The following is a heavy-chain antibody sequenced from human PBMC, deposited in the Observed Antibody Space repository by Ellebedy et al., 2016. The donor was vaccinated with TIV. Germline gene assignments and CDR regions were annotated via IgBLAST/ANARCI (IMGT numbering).Heavy chain of an antibody. V-gene: IGHV3-7*01. J-gene: IGHJ3*02. CDR1: GFSFRSYW. CDR3: ATDGSYGDYLSPTHAFVI. CDR2: IRQDGSEK. D-gene: IGHD4-17*01. Sequence: GGSLRLSCAASGFSFRSYWMSWVRQVPGKGLEWVANIRQDGSEKYYVDSVKGRFTISRDNAKNSLFLQMNSLRAEDTAVYYCATDGSYGDYLSPTHAFVIWGQGTMVTVSS.